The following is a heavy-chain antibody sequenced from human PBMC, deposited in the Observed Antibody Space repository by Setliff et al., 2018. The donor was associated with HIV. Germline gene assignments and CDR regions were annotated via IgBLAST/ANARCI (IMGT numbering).Heavy chain of an antibody. D-gene: IGHD3-22*01. CDR2: IKHNRDLT. J-gene: IGHJ4*02. V-gene: IGHV1-2*02. Sequence: GESLKISCKGSGYSFTSYWIGWVRQMPGKGLEWMGWIKHNRDLTWHAQKFQGRVTMTRDTSISTAYMELSGLRSDDTAVYYCARAYDTSGDMDFWGQGTLVTVSS. CDR1: GYSFTSYW. CDR3: ARAYDTSGDMDF.